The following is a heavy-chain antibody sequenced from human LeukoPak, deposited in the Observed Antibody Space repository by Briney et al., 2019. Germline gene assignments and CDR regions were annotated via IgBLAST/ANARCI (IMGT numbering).Heavy chain of an antibody. CDR1: GFTFSSYW. J-gene: IGHJ4*02. CDR2: INHNGNVN. V-gene: IGHV3-7*01. CDR3: ARGGAARPDY. Sequence: GGSLRLSCAASGFTFSSYWMNWARQAPGKGLEWVASINHNGNVNYYVDSVKGRFTISRDNAKNSLYLQMNSLRPEDAAVYYCARGGAARPDYWGQGTLVAVSS. D-gene: IGHD6-6*01.